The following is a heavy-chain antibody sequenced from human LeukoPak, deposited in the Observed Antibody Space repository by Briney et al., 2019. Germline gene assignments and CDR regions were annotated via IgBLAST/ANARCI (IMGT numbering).Heavy chain of an antibody. CDR3: ARDPHWELISFDY. Sequence: GSSVKVSCKASGGTFSSYAISWVRQAPGQGLEWMGGIIPIFGTANYAQKFQGRVTMTRDTSISTAYMELSRLRSDDTAVYYCARDPHWELISFDYWGQGTLVTVSS. CDR1: GGTFSSYA. CDR2: IIPIFGTA. V-gene: IGHV1-69*05. D-gene: IGHD1-26*01. J-gene: IGHJ4*02.